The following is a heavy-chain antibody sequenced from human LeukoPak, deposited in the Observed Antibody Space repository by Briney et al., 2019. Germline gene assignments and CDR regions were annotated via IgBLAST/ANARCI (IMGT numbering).Heavy chain of an antibody. D-gene: IGHD1-26*01. CDR3: ARDHPRGSYYSNFDY. CDR1: GGSLSSYY. V-gene: IGHV4-59*01. J-gene: IGHJ4*02. Sequence: SETLSLTCTVSGGSLSSYYWSWIRQPPGKGLEWIGYIYYSGSTSYNPSLKSRVTISVDTSKNQFSLKLSSVTAADTAVYYCARDHPRGSYYSNFDYWGQGTLVTVSS. CDR2: IYYSGST.